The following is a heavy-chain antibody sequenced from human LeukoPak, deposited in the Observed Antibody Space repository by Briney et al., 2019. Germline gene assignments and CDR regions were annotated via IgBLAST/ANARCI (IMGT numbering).Heavy chain of an antibody. CDR1: GYTFTCYY. J-gene: IGHJ6*03. CDR2: INPNSGGT. Sequence: ASVKVSCKASGYTFTCYYMHWVRQAPGQGLEGMGWINPNSGGTNYAQKFQGRVTMTRDTSISTAYMEVSRLRSDDTAVYYCAREVVTALDYYYYYMDVWGKGTTVTISS. V-gene: IGHV1-2*02. CDR3: AREVVTALDYYYYYMDV. D-gene: IGHD2-21*02.